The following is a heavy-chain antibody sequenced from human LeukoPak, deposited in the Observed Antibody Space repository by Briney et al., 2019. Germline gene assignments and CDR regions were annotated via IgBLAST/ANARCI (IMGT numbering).Heavy chain of an antibody. D-gene: IGHD3-9*01. CDR3: ARWGDILTGYSVHDDY. Sequence: GGSLRLSCAASGFTFSSYNMNWVRQAPGKGLEWVSSISTSTTYKYYADSVKGRFTISRDNAKKLLYLQMNSLRAEDTAVYYCARWGDILTGYSVHDDYWGQGTLVTVSS. V-gene: IGHV3-21*01. J-gene: IGHJ4*02. CDR1: GFTFSSYN. CDR2: ISTSTTYK.